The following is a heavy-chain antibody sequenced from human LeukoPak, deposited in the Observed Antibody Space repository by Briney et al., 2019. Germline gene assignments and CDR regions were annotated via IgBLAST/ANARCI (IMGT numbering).Heavy chain of an antibody. V-gene: IGHV3-33*01. CDR2: IWYDGSNK. D-gene: IGHD2-15*01. CDR3: ARDGPNCSGGSCYSDY. Sequence: PGGSLRLSCAASGFTFSSYGMHWVRQAPGKGLEWVAVIWYDGSNKYYADSVKGRFTISRDNSKNTLYLQMNSLRAEDTAVYYCARDGPNCSGGSCYSDYWGQGTQVTVSS. CDR1: GFTFSSYG. J-gene: IGHJ4*02.